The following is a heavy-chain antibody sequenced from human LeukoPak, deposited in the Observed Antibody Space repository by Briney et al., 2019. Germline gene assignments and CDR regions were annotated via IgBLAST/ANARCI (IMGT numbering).Heavy chain of an antibody. CDR2: IYYSGCT. J-gene: IGHJ3*02. CDR3: ARDHHPYDSSGYYFSVDDAFDI. CDR1: GGFISSYY. Sequence: PSGTLSLTCIVSGGFISSYYWSWIRQPPGKGLEWIGYIYYSGCTKYNLCLKSRVTISVDTTKNQFSLKLSSVTAADTAVYYCARDHHPYDSSGYYFSVDDAFDIWGQGTMVTVSS. D-gene: IGHD3-22*01. V-gene: IGHV4-59*01.